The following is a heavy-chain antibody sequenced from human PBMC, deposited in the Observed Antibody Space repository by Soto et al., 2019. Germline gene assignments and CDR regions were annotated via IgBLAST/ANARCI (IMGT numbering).Heavy chain of an antibody. CDR1: GFTFSSYW. CDR2: IKQDGSEE. Sequence: EVQLVESGGGLVQPGGSLRLSCATSGFTFSSYWMSWVRQAPGKGLEWVANIKQDGSEEYYVDSVKGRFTISRDNAKNSLYLQLNSLRAGDTAVYYCARGGFSAGFDIWGQGTMVTVSS. V-gene: IGHV3-7*01. CDR3: ARGGFSAGFDI. J-gene: IGHJ3*02.